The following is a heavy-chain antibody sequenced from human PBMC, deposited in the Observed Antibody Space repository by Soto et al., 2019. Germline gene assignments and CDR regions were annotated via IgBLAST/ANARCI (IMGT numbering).Heavy chain of an antibody. CDR3: ASRDPGTSVDY. V-gene: IGHV4-4*02. CDR1: GGSFTSNNW. CDR2: IYRTGST. Sequence: SETLSLTCAVSGGSFTSNNWWTWVRQPPGQGLEWIGEIYRTGSTNYNPSLKSRVTISLDKSENQFSLKVTSLTAADPAVYYCASRDPGTSVDYWGQGTLVTVSS. J-gene: IGHJ4*02. D-gene: IGHD1-7*01.